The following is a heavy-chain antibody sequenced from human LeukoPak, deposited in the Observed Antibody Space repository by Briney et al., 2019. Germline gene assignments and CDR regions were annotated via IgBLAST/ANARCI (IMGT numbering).Heavy chain of an antibody. D-gene: IGHD5-12*01. Sequence: AASVKVSCKASEYTFTSYDINWVRRATGQGLEWMGWRNPNSGNTGYAQKFQGRVTMTRNTSISTAYMELSSLTFGDTAVYYCARGRHPGPTWISEYWGQGTLVTASS. CDR2: RNPNSGNT. CDR1: EYTFTSYD. J-gene: IGHJ4*02. V-gene: IGHV1-8*01. CDR3: ARGRHPGPTWISEY.